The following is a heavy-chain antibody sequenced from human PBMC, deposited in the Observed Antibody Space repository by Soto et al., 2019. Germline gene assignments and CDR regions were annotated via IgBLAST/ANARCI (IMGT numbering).Heavy chain of an antibody. V-gene: IGHV3-48*01. CDR2: INTSSSTSTAT. CDR3: ARQVYSVVTPLDY. Sequence: EVQLVESGGGLVQPGGSLRLSCAASGFTFSNFRMNWVRQAPGKGLEWVSHINTSSSTSTATYYADSVRGRFTISRDDAKNSLYLEMNSLRGDDTAVYYCARQVYSVVTPLDYWGRGTLVTVSS. J-gene: IGHJ4*02. D-gene: IGHD2-21*02. CDR1: GFTFSNFR.